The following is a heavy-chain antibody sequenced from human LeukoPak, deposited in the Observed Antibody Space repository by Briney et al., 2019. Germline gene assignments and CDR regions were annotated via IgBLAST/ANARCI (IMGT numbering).Heavy chain of an antibody. D-gene: IGHD3-10*01. CDR2: IYYSGST. CDR1: GGSISSSSYY. Sequence: PSETLSLTCTVSGGSISSSSYYWGWIRQPPGKGLEWIGSIYYSGSTYYNPSLKSRVTISVDTSKNQFSLKLSSVTAADTAVYYCARDDRGYLDAFDIWGQGTMVTVSS. V-gene: IGHV4-39*07. J-gene: IGHJ3*02. CDR3: ARDDRGYLDAFDI.